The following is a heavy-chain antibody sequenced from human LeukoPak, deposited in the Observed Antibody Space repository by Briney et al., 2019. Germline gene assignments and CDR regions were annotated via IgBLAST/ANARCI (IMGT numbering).Heavy chain of an antibody. V-gene: IGHV4-31*03. CDR1: GGSISSGGYY. CDR3: ARGGLQYYFDY. D-gene: IGHD4-11*01. CDR2: IYYSGST. J-gene: IGHJ4*02. Sequence: SETLSLTCTVSGGSISSGGYYWSWIRQHPGKGLEWIGYIYYSGSTYYNPSLKSRVTISVDTSKNQFSLKLSSVTAADTAVYYCARGGLQYYFDYWGQGTLVTVSS.